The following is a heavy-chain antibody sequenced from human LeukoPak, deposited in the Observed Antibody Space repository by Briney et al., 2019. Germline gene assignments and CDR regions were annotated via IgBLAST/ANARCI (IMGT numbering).Heavy chain of an antibody. CDR3: AREGDYGDYSKSFYYMDV. CDR1: GGYIGSYY. J-gene: IGHJ6*03. CDR2: IYTSENT. Sequence: PSETLSLTCTVSGGYIGSYYWSWIRQPTGKGLEWIRRIYTSENTDYNPSLKSRVTMSVDMSTSQFSLRLTSVTAADTAVYYCAREGDYGDYSKSFYYMDVWGKGTTVTVSS. V-gene: IGHV4-4*07. D-gene: IGHD4-17*01.